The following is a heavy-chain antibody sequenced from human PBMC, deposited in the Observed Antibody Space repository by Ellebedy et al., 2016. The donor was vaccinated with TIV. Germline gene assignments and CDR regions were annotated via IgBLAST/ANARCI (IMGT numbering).Heavy chain of an antibody. Sequence: GGSLRLSCAVSGFTFSDHYMDWVRQAPGKGLEWVGRTRNKANSYTTEYAASVKGRFIVSRDDSENSVYLQMNNLKTEDTALYYCARHPSVAGPGDVWGQGTTVTVSS. CDR3: ARHPSVAGPGDV. CDR2: TRNKANSYTT. D-gene: IGHD6-19*01. V-gene: IGHV3-72*01. J-gene: IGHJ6*02. CDR1: GFTFSDHY.